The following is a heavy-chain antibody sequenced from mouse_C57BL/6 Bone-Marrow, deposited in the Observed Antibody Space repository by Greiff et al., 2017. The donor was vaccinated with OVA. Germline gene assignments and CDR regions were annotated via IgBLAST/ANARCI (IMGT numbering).Heavy chain of an antibody. V-gene: IGHV14-4*01. CDR3: TTGGTTVVEAY. J-gene: IGHJ3*01. D-gene: IGHD1-1*01. Sequence: EVHLVESGAELVRPGASVKLSCTASGFNIKDDYMHWVKQRPEQGLEWIGWIDPENGDTEYASKFQGKATITADTSSNTAYLQLSSLTSEDTAVYYCTTGGTTVVEAYWGQGTLVTVSA. CDR2: IDPENGDT. CDR1: GFNIKDDY.